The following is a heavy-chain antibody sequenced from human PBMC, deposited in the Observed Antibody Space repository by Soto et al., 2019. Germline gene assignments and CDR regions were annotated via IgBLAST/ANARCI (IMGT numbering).Heavy chain of an antibody. V-gene: IGHV4-39*01. CDR3: ARRWGGTFDF. D-gene: IGHD3-10*01. CDR2: TYFSGST. CDR1: GGSMRWGRRY. J-gene: IGHJ3*01. Sequence: SEALSLTRTGSGGSMRWGRRYWRWAGTPRWKGKESIGSTYFSGSTYYNPSLKSLVTISVDMSRNLFFLNLNSVTAADTAVYYCARRWGGTFDFWGRGPIVT.